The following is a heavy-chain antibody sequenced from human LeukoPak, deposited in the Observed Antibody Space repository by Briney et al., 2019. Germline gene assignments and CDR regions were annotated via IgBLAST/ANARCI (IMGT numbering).Heavy chain of an antibody. CDR2: FYISGNT. D-gene: IGHD6-19*01. V-gene: IGHV4-61*02. CDR1: GGSISSGTYC. CDR3: AGAPYRSDWVSQVPFDY. J-gene: IGHJ4*02. Sequence: SQTLSLTCTVSGGSISSGTYCWSWVRQSAGKGLEWIGRFYISGNTNYHPSLKNRVTISVDTSENQFSLKMDSVTAADTAVYFCAGAPYRSDWVSQVPFDYWGQGILVTVSS.